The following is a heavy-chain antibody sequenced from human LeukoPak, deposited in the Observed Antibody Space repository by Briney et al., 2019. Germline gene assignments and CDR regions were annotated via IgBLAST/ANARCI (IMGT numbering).Heavy chain of an antibody. V-gene: IGHV3-7*04. D-gene: IGHD3-3*01. CDR2: IKPDGSEK. J-gene: IGHJ3*01. Sequence: PGGSLRLSCAASGFTFSNYWMSWVRQAPGKGLEWVANIKPDGSEKYYVDSVKGRFSISRDNVRNALYLRMNSLRVGDTALYYCARGDFWSGDYTDAFDVWGQGTMVTVSS. CDR1: GFTFSNYW. CDR3: ARGDFWSGDYTDAFDV.